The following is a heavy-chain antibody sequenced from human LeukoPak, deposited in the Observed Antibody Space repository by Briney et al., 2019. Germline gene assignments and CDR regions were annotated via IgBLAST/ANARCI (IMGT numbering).Heavy chain of an antibody. CDR3: AKHYGSNSMADY. J-gene: IGHJ4*02. D-gene: IGHD4-23*01. V-gene: IGHV3-23*01. Sequence: PGGSLRLSCGTSGLTFSNYAMSWVRQAPGKGLEWVSAISGSGSNTYYADSVKGRFTISRDNSKNTLYLQMNSLRAEETAVYYCAKHYGSNSMADYWGQGTLVTVSS. CDR1: GLTFSNYA. CDR2: ISGSGSNT.